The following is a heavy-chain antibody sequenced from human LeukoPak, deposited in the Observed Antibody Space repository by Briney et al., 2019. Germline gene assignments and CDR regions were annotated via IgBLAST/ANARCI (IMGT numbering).Heavy chain of an antibody. V-gene: IGHV4-59*01. CDR3: ARESIAAAGNWFDP. Sequence: PSETLSLTCTVPGGSISSYYWSWIRQPPGKGLEWIGYIYYSGSTNYNPSLKSRVTISVDTSKNQFSLKLSSVTAADTAVYYCARESIAAAGNWFDPWGQGTLVTVSS. J-gene: IGHJ5*02. CDR1: GGSISSYY. CDR2: IYYSGST. D-gene: IGHD6-13*01.